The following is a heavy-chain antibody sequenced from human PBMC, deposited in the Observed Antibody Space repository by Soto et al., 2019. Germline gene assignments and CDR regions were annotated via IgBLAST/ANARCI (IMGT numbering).Heavy chain of an antibody. J-gene: IGHJ3*02. V-gene: IGHV3-23*01. Sequence: PGGSLRLSCAASGFICSSYDMSWVRQAPGEGLEWVSTILVDGRTFYVDSVKGRFTISRDSSNNMVYLQMNSLTAGDTALYYCAKATATGGGAFDICGQGTMVTVSS. D-gene: IGHD2-8*02. CDR1: GFICSSYD. CDR3: AKATATGGGAFDI. CDR2: ILVDGRT.